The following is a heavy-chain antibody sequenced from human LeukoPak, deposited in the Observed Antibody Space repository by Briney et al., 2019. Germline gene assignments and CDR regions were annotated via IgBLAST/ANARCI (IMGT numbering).Heavy chain of an antibody. V-gene: IGHV1-2*02. D-gene: IGHD1-1*01. Sequence: ASVKVSCKASGYTFTGYYMHWVRQAPGQGREWMGWINPNSGGTNYAQKFQGRVTMTRDTSISTAYMELSRLRSDDTAVYYCAREGPNFDAFDIWGQGTMVTVSS. CDR3: AREGPNFDAFDI. CDR2: INPNSGGT. J-gene: IGHJ3*02. CDR1: GYTFTGYY.